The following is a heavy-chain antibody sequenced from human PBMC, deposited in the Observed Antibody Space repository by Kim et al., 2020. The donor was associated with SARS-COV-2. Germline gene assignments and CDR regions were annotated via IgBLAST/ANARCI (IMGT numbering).Heavy chain of an antibody. V-gene: IGHV3-23*01. CDR1: GFNFGNYA. J-gene: IGHJ5*02. D-gene: IGHD6-13*01. CDR2: ISGRSSGS. CDR3: AKDVITTSWYIYAS. Sequence: GGSLRLSCAASGFNFGNYAMSWVRQAPGKGLEWVSGISGRSSGSYYADSVKGRFTISRDNASNMLFLQMNSLRVEDTAVYFCAKDVITTSWYIYASWGQGTLVTVSS.